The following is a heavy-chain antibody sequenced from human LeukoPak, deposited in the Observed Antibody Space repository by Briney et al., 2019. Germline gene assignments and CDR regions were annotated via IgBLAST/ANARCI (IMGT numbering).Heavy chain of an antibody. D-gene: IGHD4-11*01. J-gene: IGHJ4*02. CDR3: AKEPEYDYSNSYFDY. CDR2: ISGSGGST. Sequence: PGRSLRLSCAASGFTFRSYVMSWVRQAPGKGLEWVSVISGSGGSTYYADSVKGRFTISRDNSKNTLYLQMNSLRAEDTAVYYCAKEPEYDYSNSYFDYWGQGTLVTVSS. V-gene: IGHV3-23*01. CDR1: GFTFRSYV.